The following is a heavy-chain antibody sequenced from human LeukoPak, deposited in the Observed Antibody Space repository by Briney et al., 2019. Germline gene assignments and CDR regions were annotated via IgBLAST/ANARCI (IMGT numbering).Heavy chain of an antibody. CDR3: ARSTDYTMVRGDYFDY. Sequence: ASVKVSCKASGYTFTGYYMHWVRQAPGQGLEWMGWINPNSGGTNYAQKFQGRVTMTRDTSISTAYMELSRLRSDDTAVYYCARSTDYTMVRGDYFDYWGQGTLVTVSS. V-gene: IGHV1-2*02. CDR1: GYTFTGYY. D-gene: IGHD3-10*01. J-gene: IGHJ4*02. CDR2: INPNSGGT.